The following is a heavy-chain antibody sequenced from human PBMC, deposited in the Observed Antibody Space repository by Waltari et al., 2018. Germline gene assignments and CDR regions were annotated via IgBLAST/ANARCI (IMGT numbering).Heavy chain of an antibody. J-gene: IGHJ4*02. D-gene: IGHD3-22*01. CDR3: ARQSFYYDSSGSPPPDY. CDR2: INAGNGDT. Sequence: QVQLVQSGAEVKKPGAPVRVSCKASGYTLPSYEMHWVRQAPGQRLEWMGWINAGNGDTKYSQKFQGRVTLSRDTSASTAYMDLSSLRSEDTAIYYCARQSFYYDSSGSPPPDYWGQGTLVTVSS. V-gene: IGHV1-3*01. CDR1: GYTLPSYE.